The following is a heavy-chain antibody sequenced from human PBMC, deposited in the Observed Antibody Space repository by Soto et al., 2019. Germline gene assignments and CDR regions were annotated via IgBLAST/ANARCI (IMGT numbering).Heavy chain of an antibody. D-gene: IGHD3-9*01. CDR1: GFTVSGNY. V-gene: IGHV3-53*05. J-gene: IGHJ4*02. CDR2: IYSGGST. CDR3: ASGRGYDILTGYYPYFDY. Sequence: GGSLRLSCAASGFTVSGNYMSWVRQAPGKGLEWVSVIYSGGSTYYADSVKGRFTISRDNAKKSLYLQMNSLRAEDTALYYCASGRGYDILTGYYPYFDYWGQGTLVTVSS.